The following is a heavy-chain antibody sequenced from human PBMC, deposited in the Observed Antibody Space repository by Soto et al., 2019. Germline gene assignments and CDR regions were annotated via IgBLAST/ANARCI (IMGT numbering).Heavy chain of an antibody. V-gene: IGHV3-7*01. D-gene: IGHD3-16*01. CDR2: TKPDGSEK. CDR3: VAWGTSTSNT. J-gene: IGHJ5*02. Sequence: GGSLRLSCAASGFIFNTHWMSWVRQAPEKGLEWVAHTKPDGSEKYYVDSAKGRFTICRDNTRNSLYLQMNSLRADDTALYYCVAWGTSTSNTWGQGTLVTVSS. CDR1: GFIFNTHW.